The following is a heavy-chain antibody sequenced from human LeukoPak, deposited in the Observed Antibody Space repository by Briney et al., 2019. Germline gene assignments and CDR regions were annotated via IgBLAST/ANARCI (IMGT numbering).Heavy chain of an antibody. J-gene: IGHJ2*01. Sequence: SETLSLTCTVSGGSISSYYWSWIRQPPGKGLERIGYIYYSGSTHYNPSLKSRVTMSVDTSRNQFSLKLSSVTAADTAVYYCARVSSSWYEDWYFDLWGRGTLVSVSS. V-gene: IGHV4-59*12. CDR3: ARVSSSWYEDWYFDL. CDR2: IYYSGST. CDR1: GGSISSYY. D-gene: IGHD6-13*01.